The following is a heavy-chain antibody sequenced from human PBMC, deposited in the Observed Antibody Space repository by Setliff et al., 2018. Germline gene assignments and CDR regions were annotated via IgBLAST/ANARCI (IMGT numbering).Heavy chain of an antibody. V-gene: IGHV1-69*05. Sequence: GASVKVSCKASGGTFSNYGVSWVRQAPGQGLEWMGGTIPLFGTKDYAQKFHGRVTIITDESTSTAYMELSSLTSDDTAVYYCAREGVDTRSSTDDRYYMDVWGKGTTVTVS. CDR2: TIPLFGTK. J-gene: IGHJ6*03. CDR1: GGTFSNYG. CDR3: AREGVDTRSSTDDRYYMDV. D-gene: IGHD5-18*01.